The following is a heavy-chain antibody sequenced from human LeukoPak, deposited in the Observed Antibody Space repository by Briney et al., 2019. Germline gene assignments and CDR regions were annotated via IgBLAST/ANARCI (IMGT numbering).Heavy chain of an antibody. V-gene: IGHV1-8*01. J-gene: IGHJ4*02. CDR2: MNPNSGDT. CDR1: GYTFTSYD. D-gene: IGHD3-22*01. CDR3: ARDPRGYYDSSGYYYPLWEFGY. Sequence: ASVKVSCKASGYTFTSYDINWVRQATGQGLEWMGWMNPNSGDTGYAQKFQGRVTMTRNTSINTAYMELSSLRSEDTAVYYCARDPRGYYDSSGYYYPLWEFGYWGQGTLVTVSS.